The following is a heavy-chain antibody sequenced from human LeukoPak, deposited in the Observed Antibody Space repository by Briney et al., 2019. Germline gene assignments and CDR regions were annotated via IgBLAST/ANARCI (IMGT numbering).Heavy chain of an antibody. V-gene: IGHV3-30*04. CDR3: ARAEGYGGELDS. CDR2: ISYDGSNK. CDR1: GFTFSNFA. J-gene: IGHJ4*02. D-gene: IGHD4-23*01. Sequence: GGSLRLSCAASGFTFSNFAMHWVRQAPGKGLEWVAIISYDGSNKYYTDSVKGRFTISRDNSKNRLYLQMNSLRAEDTAVYYCARAEGYGGELDSWGQRTLVTVSS.